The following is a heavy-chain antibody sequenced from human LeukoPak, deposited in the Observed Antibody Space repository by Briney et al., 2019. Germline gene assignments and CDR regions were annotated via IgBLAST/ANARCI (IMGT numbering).Heavy chain of an antibody. CDR1: GYTFTGHY. J-gene: IGHJ4*02. D-gene: IGHD2-8*01. Sequence: GASVKVSCKASGYTFTGHYIHWVRQAPGQGPEWMGWINAHSGGTNYAQKFQGRVTMTRDTSISTAYMELSSLRSDDTAVYYCARVGYCTKGVCYNYDYWGQGTLVTVSS. CDR2: INAHSGGT. V-gene: IGHV1-2*02. CDR3: ARVGYCTKGVCYNYDY.